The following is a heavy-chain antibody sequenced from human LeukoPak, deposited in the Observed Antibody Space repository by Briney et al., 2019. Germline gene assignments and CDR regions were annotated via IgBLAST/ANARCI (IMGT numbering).Heavy chain of an antibody. Sequence: QSGGSLRLSCAASGFTFSSYAMHWVRQAPGKGLEWVAVISYDGSNKYYADSVKGRFTISRDNSKNTLYLQMNSLRAEDTAVYYCAKDRTWWDPPYARDAFDYWGQGTLVTVSS. D-gene: IGHD2-8*02. CDR2: ISYDGSNK. V-gene: IGHV3-30-3*01. CDR1: GFTFSSYA. J-gene: IGHJ4*02. CDR3: AKDRTWWDPPYARDAFDY.